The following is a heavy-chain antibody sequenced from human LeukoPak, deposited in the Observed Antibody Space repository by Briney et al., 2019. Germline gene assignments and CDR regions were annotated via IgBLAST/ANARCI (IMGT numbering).Heavy chain of an antibody. J-gene: IGHJ4*02. Sequence: PGRSLRLSCAASGFTFSSYAMHWVRQAPGKGLEWVAVISCDGSNKYYADSVKGRFTISRDNSKNTLYLQMNSLRAEDTAVYYCAREGMDSSGYYQYHFDYWGQGTLVTVSS. D-gene: IGHD3-22*01. CDR3: AREGMDSSGYYQYHFDY. V-gene: IGHV3-30-3*01. CDR1: GFTFSSYA. CDR2: ISCDGSNK.